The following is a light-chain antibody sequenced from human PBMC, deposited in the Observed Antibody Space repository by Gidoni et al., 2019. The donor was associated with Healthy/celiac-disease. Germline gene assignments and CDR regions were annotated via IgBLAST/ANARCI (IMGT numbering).Light chain of an antibody. CDR2: DAS. V-gene: IGKV3-11*01. Sequence: EIVLTQSPATPSLSPGERATLSCRASQSVSSYLAWYQQKPGQAPRLLIYDASNRATGIPARFSGSGSGTDFTLTISSLEPEDFAVYYCQQRSNWPPIFTFGPGTKVEIK. CDR3: QQRSNWPPIFT. CDR1: QSVSSY. J-gene: IGKJ3*01.